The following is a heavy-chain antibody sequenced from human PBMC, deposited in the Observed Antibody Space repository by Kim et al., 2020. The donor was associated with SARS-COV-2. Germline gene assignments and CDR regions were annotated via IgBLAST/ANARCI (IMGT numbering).Heavy chain of an antibody. CDR3: ARVRDYYDSSGYNIFFWYGMDV. D-gene: IGHD3-22*01. CDR1: GFTFSSYS. CDR2: ISSSSSYI. Sequence: GGSLRLSCAASGFTFSSYSMNWVRQAPGKGLEWVSSISSSSSYIYYADSVKGRFTISRDNAKNSLYLQMNSLRAEDTAVYYCARVRDYYDSSGYNIFFWYGMDVWGQGTTVTVSS. V-gene: IGHV3-21*01. J-gene: IGHJ6*02.